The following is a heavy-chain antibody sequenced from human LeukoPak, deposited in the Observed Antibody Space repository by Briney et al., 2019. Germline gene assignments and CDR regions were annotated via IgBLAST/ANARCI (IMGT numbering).Heavy chain of an antibody. CDR1: GGSFHSNNW. Sequence: SGTLSLACAVSGGSFHSNNWWSWVRRSPEKGLEWIAEIYRSGASNYNPSLRSRVTISMDTSRNQVSLKMDSLTAADTAVYYCARNGDYYEKSGYYYLFDFRGQGTLVTVSS. CDR2: IYRSGAS. CDR3: ARNGDYYEKSGYYYLFDF. V-gene: IGHV4-4*02. D-gene: IGHD3-22*01. J-gene: IGHJ4*02.